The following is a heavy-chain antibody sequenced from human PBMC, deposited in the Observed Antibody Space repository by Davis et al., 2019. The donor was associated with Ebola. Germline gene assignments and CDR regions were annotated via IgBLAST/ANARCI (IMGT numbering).Heavy chain of an antibody. CDR2: IYSGGST. Sequence: GGSLRLSCAASGFTVSSNYMSWVRQAPGKGLAWVSVIYSGGSTYYADSVKGRFTISRHNSKNTLYLQMNSLRAEDTAVYYCARERWGSGWYPDFDYWGQGTLVTVSS. D-gene: IGHD6-19*01. V-gene: IGHV3-53*01. CDR3: ARERWGSGWYPDFDY. CDR1: GFTVSSNY. J-gene: IGHJ4*02.